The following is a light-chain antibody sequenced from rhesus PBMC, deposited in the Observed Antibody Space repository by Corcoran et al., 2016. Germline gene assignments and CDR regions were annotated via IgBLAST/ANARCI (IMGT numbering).Light chain of an antibody. CDR1: QGISKY. J-gene: IGKJ4*01. CDR2: DAS. Sequence: DIQMTQSPSSLSASVGDTVTITCQASQGISKYLAWYQQKTGKAPKLLIYDASTLLSGVPSRFSGSGSGTEFTLTISSLQPEDLSTYFCQQHNSYPLTFGGGTKVELK. CDR3: QQHNSYPLT. V-gene: IGKV1-25*01.